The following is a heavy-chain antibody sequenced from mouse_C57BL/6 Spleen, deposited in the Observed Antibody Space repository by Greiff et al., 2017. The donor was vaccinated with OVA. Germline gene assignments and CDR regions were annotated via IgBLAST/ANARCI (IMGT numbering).Heavy chain of an antibody. CDR3: ARKNYSKEWYFDV. J-gene: IGHJ1*03. Sequence: QVQLQQPGAELVKPGASVQLSCKASGYTFTSYWMHWVKQRPGQGLEWIGMIHPNSGSTNYNEKFKSKATLTVDKSSSTAYMQLSSLTSEDSAVYYCARKNYSKEWYFDVWGTGTTVTVSS. V-gene: IGHV1-64*01. CDR1: GYTFTSYW. CDR2: IHPNSGST. D-gene: IGHD2-5*01.